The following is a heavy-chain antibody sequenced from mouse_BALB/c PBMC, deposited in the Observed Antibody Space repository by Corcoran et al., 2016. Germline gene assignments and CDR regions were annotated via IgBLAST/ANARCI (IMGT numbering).Heavy chain of an antibody. CDR1: GYTFTNYG. D-gene: IGHD1-1*01. CDR3: ARPLYYYGSSYGY. Sequence: QIQLVQSGPELKKPGETVKISCKASGYTFTNYGMNWVKQAPGKGLKWMGWINTYTGEPTYADDFKGRFAFSLDTSARTAYLQINNLKNEDTATYFCARPLYYYGSSYGYWGQGTTLTVSS. CDR2: INTYTGEP. V-gene: IGHV9-3-1*01. J-gene: IGHJ2*01.